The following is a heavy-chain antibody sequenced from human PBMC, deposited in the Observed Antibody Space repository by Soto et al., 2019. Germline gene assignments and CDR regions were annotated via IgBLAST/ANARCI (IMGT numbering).Heavy chain of an antibody. CDR2: IYYSGST. CDR1: GGSIRSGGYY. Sequence: QVQLQESGPGLVKPSQTLSLTCTVSGGSIRSGGYYWSWIRQHPGKGLEWIGYIYYSGSTYYNPSLKSRVTISVDTPNNQCSLKLSSVTAADTAVYYCARAEQQLVFDYWGQGTLVTVSS. CDR3: ARAEQQLVFDY. D-gene: IGHD6-13*01. V-gene: IGHV4-31*03. J-gene: IGHJ4*02.